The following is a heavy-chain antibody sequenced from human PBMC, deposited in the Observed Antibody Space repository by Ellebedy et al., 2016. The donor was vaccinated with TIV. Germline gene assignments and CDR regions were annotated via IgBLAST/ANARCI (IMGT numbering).Heavy chain of an antibody. CDR3: TPTGFRYNWFDP. J-gene: IGHJ5*02. V-gene: IGHV3-15*01. CDR1: GFTFSNAW. D-gene: IGHD4-17*01. CDR2: IKSKTDGGTT. Sequence: GESLKISCAASGFTFSNAWMSWVRQAPGKGLEWVGRIKSKTDGGTTDYAAPVKGRFTISRDDSKSTLYLQMNSLKTEDTAVYYCTPTGFRYNWFDPWGQGTLVTVSS.